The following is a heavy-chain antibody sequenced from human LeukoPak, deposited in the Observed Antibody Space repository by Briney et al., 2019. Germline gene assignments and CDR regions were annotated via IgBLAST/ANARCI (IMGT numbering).Heavy chain of an antibody. Sequence: SVKVSCKASGGTFSSYAISWVRQAPGQGLEWMGGIIPIFGTANYAQKFQGRVTITADESTSTAYMELSSLRSEDTAVYYCARNYYDSGGYSPGYGMDVWGQGTTVTVSS. CDR3: ARNYYDSGGYSPGYGMDV. D-gene: IGHD3-22*01. J-gene: IGHJ6*02. CDR2: IIPIFGTA. CDR1: GGTFSSYA. V-gene: IGHV1-69*13.